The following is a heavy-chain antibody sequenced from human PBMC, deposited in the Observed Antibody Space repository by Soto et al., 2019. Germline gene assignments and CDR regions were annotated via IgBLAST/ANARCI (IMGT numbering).Heavy chain of an antibody. CDR2: IIPIFGTA. Sequence: ASVKVSCKASGGTFSSYAISWVRQAPGQGLEWMGGIIPIFGTANYAQKFQGRVTITADESTSTAYMELSSLRSEDTAVYYCARDGAGSSSGYEYFDYWGQGTLVTVSS. D-gene: IGHD5-12*01. V-gene: IGHV1-69*13. J-gene: IGHJ4*02. CDR1: GGTFSSYA. CDR3: ARDGAGSSSGYEYFDY.